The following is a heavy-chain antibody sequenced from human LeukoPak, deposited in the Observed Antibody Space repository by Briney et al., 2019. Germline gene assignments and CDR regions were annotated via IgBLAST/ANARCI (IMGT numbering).Heavy chain of an antibody. J-gene: IGHJ5*02. CDR3: ARLLVNNWFDP. CDR1: GGSISSYY. V-gene: IGHV4-59*01. CDR2: IYYSGST. D-gene: IGHD2-8*02. Sequence: PSETLSLTCTVSGGSISSYYWSWIRQPPGKGLEWIGYIYYSGSTNYNPSLKSRVTISVDTSKNQFSLKLSSVTAADTAVYYCARLLVNNWFDPWGQGTLVTVSS.